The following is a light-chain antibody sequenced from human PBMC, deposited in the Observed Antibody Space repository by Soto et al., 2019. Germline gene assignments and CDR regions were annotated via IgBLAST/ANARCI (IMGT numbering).Light chain of an antibody. CDR1: QSVSSN. Sequence: EVVMTQSPVTLSVSPGERATLSCRASQSVSSNLAWYQQKPGQAPRLLIYGASSRATGVPARFSGSGSGTEFTLTISSLQSEDFVGYYCQQYNNWPPWTFGQGTKVEIK. J-gene: IGKJ1*01. CDR2: GAS. V-gene: IGKV3-15*01. CDR3: QQYNNWPPWT.